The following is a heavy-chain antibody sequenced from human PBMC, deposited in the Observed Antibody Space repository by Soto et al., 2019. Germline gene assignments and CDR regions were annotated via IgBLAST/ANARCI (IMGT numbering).Heavy chain of an antibody. CDR1: GFTVSSSY. D-gene: IGHD2-15*01. CDR3: AREPDYYDGGGSRKYFQH. Sequence: EVQVVETGGGLIQPGGSLRLSCAASGFTVSSSYMSWVRQAPGKGLEWVSVIYTGGSTFYADAVKGRFTISRDNSKNTLYLQMNSLRVEDTAVYYCAREPDYYDGGGSRKYFQHWGQGTLVTVSS. J-gene: IGHJ1*01. CDR2: IYTGGST. V-gene: IGHV3-53*02.